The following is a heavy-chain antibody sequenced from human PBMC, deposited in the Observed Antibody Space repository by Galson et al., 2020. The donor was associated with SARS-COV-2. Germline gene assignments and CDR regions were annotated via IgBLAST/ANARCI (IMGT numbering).Heavy chain of an antibody. V-gene: IGHV3-23*01. CDR2: ISGSGGST. CDR3: AKLIGYCSGGSCSSPAWFDP. Sequence: GGSLRLSCAASGFTFSSYAMSWVRQAPGKGLEWVSAISGSGGSTYYADSVKGRFTISRDNSKNTLYLQMNSLRAEDTAVYYCAKLIGYCSGGSCSSPAWFDPWGQGTLVTVSS. CDR1: GFTFSSYA. J-gene: IGHJ5*02. D-gene: IGHD2-15*01.